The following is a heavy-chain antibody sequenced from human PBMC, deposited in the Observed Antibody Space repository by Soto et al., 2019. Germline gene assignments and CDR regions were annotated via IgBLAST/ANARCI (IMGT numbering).Heavy chain of an antibody. CDR2: ISGSSSTI. D-gene: IGHD2-2*01. V-gene: IGHV3-48*04. CDR3: ARDRVPQLGYYGMDV. CDR1: GFIFRNYN. Sequence: GGALRPSCAPSGFIFRNYNMNLVRQASGQGPEWGSYLSGSMEWDSYISGSSSTIYYTDSVKGRFTISRDNAKNTLYLQMNSLRAEDTAVYFCARDRVPQLGYYGMDVWGQGTTVTVS. J-gene: IGHJ6*02.